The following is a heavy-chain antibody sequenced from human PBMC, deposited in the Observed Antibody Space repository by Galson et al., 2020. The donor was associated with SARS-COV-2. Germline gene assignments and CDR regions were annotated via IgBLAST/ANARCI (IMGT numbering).Heavy chain of an antibody. D-gene: IGHD6-19*01. J-gene: IGHJ4*02. CDR1: GFTFSSYA. V-gene: IGHV3-23*01. CDR3: AKTGDRYSSGWYVFDY. Sequence: GGSLRLSCAASGFTFSSYAMSWVRQAPGKGLEWVSAISGSGGSTYYADSVKGRFTISRDNSKNTLYLQMNSLRAEDTAVYYCAKTGDRYSSGWYVFDYWGQGTLVTVSS. CDR2: ISGSGGST.